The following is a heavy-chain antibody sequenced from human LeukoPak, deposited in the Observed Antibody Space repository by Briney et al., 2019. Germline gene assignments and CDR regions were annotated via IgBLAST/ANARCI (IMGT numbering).Heavy chain of an antibody. J-gene: IGHJ4*02. V-gene: IGHV3-64*01. CDR3: ARADCSSTSCYTLDY. D-gene: IGHD2-2*02. CDR1: GFTFSSYA. Sequence: GGSLRLSCAASGFTFSSYAMHWVRQAPGKGLEYASAISSNGGSTYYANSVKGRFTISRDNSKNTLYLQMGSLRAEDMAVYYCARADCSSTSCYTLDYWGQGTLVTVSS. CDR2: ISSNGGST.